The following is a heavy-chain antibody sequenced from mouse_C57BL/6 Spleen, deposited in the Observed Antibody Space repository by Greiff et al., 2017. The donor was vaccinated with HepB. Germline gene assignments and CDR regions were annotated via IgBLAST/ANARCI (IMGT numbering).Heavy chain of an antibody. CDR3: ARGLRYGYFDV. V-gene: IGHV1-64*01. CDR1: GYTFTSYW. J-gene: IGHJ1*03. Sequence: QVQLQQPGAELVKPGASVKLSCKASGYTFTSYWMHWVKQRPGQGLEWIGMIHPNSGSTNYNEKFKSKATLTVDKSSSTAYMQRSSLTSEDSAVYYCARGLRYGYFDVWGTGTTVTVSS. D-gene: IGHD1-1*01. CDR2: IHPNSGST.